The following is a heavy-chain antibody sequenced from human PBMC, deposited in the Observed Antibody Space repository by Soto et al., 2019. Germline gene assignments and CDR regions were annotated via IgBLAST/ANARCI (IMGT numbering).Heavy chain of an antibody. CDR1: GGSITTSNW. J-gene: IGHJ6*02. CDR2: IYHSGDT. V-gene: IGHV4-4*02. D-gene: IGHD3-10*01. CDR3: ARVLWGYYGSGRYPICYGVDV. Sequence: QVQLQESGPGLVKPSGTLSLTCAVSGGSITTSNWWSWVRQPPGKGLEWIGEIYHSGDTTYNPSLKSRVTISVDKSTNQFSLKLSSVTAADTALYYCARVLWGYYGSGRYPICYGVDVWGQGTSVTVSS.